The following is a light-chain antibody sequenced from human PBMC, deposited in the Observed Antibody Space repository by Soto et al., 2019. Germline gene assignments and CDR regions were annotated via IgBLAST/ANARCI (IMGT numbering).Light chain of an antibody. CDR3: SSYTSISTLYV. CDR2: EVS. J-gene: IGLJ1*01. CDR1: SSDVGSHNH. Sequence: QSALTQPAFVSGTPGQSITISCTGSSSDVGSHNHVSWSQQYPGRAPKLIIYEVSYRPSGVSNRFSGSKSGNTASLTISGLQAEDEADYYCSSYTSISTLYVFGTGTKVTVL. V-gene: IGLV2-14*01.